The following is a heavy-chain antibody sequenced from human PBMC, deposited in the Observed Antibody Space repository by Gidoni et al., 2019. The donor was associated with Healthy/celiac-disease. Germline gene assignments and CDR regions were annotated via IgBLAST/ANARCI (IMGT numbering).Heavy chain of an antibody. V-gene: IGHV3-11*06. D-gene: IGHD4-4*01. CDR2: ISSSSSYT. CDR3: ASLPSKTATVTDDY. J-gene: IGHJ4*02. CDR1: GFTFSDYY. Sequence: QVQLVESGGGLVKPGGSLRLPCAASGFTFSDYYMSWIRQAPGKGLEWVSYISSSSSYTNYADSVKGRFTISRDNAKNSLYLQMNSLRAEDTAVYYCASLPSKTATVTDDYWGQGTLVTVSS.